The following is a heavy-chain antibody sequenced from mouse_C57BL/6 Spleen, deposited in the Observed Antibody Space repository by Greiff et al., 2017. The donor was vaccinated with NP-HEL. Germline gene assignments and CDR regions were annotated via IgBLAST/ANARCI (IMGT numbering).Heavy chain of an antibody. D-gene: IGHD1-1*01. J-gene: IGHJ2*01. CDR3: ARSLDGSSYGYFDY. CDR2: INPSSGYT. V-gene: IGHV1-7*01. CDR1: GYTFTSYW. Sequence: VQLQQSGAELAKPGASVKLSCKASGYTFTSYWMHWVKQRPGQGLEWIGYINPSSGYTKYNQKFKDKATLTADISSSTAYMQLSSLTYEDSAVYYCARSLDGSSYGYFDYWGQGTTLTVSS.